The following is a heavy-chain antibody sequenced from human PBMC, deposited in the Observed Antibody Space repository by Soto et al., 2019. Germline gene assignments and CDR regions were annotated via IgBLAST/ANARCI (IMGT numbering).Heavy chain of an antibody. D-gene: IGHD3-16*02. CDR1: GFTFSSYG. CDR2: IWYDGSNK. Sequence: GGSLRLSCATSGFTFSSYGMHWVRQAPGKGLEWVAVIWYDGSNKYYADSVKGRFTISRDNSKNTLYLQMNSLRAEDTAVYYCARDRFMYDYVWGSYRRKDAFDIWGQGTMVTVSS. V-gene: IGHV3-33*01. J-gene: IGHJ3*02. CDR3: ARDRFMYDYVWGSYRRKDAFDI.